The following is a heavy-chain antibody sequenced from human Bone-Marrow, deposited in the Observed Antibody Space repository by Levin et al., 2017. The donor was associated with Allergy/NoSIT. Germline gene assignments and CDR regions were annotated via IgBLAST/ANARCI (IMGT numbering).Heavy chain of an antibody. Sequence: PSETLSLTCTVSGGSISSYYWSWIRQPPGKGLEWIGYIYYSGSTNYNPSLKSRVTISVDTSKNQFSLKLSSVTAADTAVYYCARGAGSSWSLYYYGMDVWGQGTTVTVSS. CDR3: ARGAGSSWSLYYYGMDV. V-gene: IGHV4-59*01. D-gene: IGHD6-13*01. CDR1: GGSISSYY. CDR2: IYYSGST. J-gene: IGHJ6*02.